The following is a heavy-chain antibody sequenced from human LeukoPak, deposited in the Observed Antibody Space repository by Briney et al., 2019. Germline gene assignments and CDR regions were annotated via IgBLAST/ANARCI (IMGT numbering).Heavy chain of an antibody. CDR2: IGGRDGGT. Sequence: GAPLRLSCAASGFIFSNYAMSWVRQAPGKGLEWVSAIGGRDGGTYYADSVKGRFTVSRDDPKNTLYLQMNTLRVEDTAVYYCAKWGDYDILTGYYDSDHWAHGTLVTVSS. CDR1: GFIFSNYA. D-gene: IGHD3-9*01. V-gene: IGHV3-23*01. CDR3: AKWGDYDILTGYYDSDH. J-gene: IGHJ5*02.